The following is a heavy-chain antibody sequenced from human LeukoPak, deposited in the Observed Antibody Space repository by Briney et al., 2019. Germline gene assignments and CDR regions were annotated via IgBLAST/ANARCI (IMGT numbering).Heavy chain of an antibody. J-gene: IGHJ4*02. Sequence: PGGSLRLSCEASGFNFNNYGMHWVRQAPGKGLEWVAALWFDGSHEYYADSVKGRFTISRDNFKNTLFMEMNALTAGDTAIYYCAKDASVFGDSYFDHWGQGTPVSVCS. D-gene: IGHD4-17*01. CDR3: AKDASVFGDSYFDH. CDR2: LWFDGSHE. CDR1: GFNFNNYG. V-gene: IGHV3-33*06.